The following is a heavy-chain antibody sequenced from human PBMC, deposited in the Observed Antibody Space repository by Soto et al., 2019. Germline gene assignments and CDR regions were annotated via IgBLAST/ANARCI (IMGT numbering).Heavy chain of an antibody. CDR2: IYYSGST. CDR1: GGSISSGDYY. V-gene: IGHV4-30-4*01. CDR3: ARAPTGYYEFDY. Sequence: QVQLQESGPGLVKPSQTLSLTCTVCGGSISSGDYYWSWIRQPPGKGLEWIGYIYYSGSTYYNPSLKSRXXIXVXXSQNQFSRKLSSVTAAHTAVYYCARAPTGYYEFDYWGQGTLVTVSS. D-gene: IGHD3-9*01. J-gene: IGHJ4*02.